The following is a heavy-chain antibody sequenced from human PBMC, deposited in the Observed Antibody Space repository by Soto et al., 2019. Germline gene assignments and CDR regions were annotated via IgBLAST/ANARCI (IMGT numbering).Heavy chain of an antibody. V-gene: IGHV3-7*05. CDR2: IKEDGSEK. J-gene: IGHJ4*02. CDR3: ARDINYHDSSGYFVY. Sequence: GGSLRLSCAASGFTFNNYWMNWVRQAPGKGLEWVANIKEDGSEKYDVDSVKGRFTSSRDNAKNSLYLQMNSLRAEDTAVYYCARDINYHDSSGYFVYWGQGTLVTVSS. CDR1: GFTFNNYW. D-gene: IGHD3-22*01.